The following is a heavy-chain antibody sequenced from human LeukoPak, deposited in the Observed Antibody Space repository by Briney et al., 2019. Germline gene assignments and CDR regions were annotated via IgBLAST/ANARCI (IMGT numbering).Heavy chain of an antibody. D-gene: IGHD4-17*01. V-gene: IGHV3-23*01. CDR3: AKWGLRSDY. J-gene: IGHJ4*02. CDR2: ISGSGGST. CDR1: GFACSSYA. Sequence: GWSLWRSCGASGFACSSYAMSLVRRAPGKVLEWVSAISGSGGSTYYADSVKGRFTISRDNSKNTLYLQMNSLRAEDTAVYYCAKWGLRSDYWGQGTLVTVSS.